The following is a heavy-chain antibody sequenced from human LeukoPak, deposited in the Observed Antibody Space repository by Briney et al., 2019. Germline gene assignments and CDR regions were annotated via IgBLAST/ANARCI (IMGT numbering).Heavy chain of an antibody. Sequence: SETLSLTCAVSGGSFSGYYWSWIRQPQGKGLEWIGEINHSGSTNYNPSLKSRVTISVDTSKNQFSLKLSSVTAADTAVYYCARGHMVRGPPRGYWGQGTLATVSS. J-gene: IGHJ4*02. CDR1: GGSFSGYY. CDR2: INHSGST. V-gene: IGHV4-34*01. D-gene: IGHD3-10*01. CDR3: ARGHMVRGPPRGY.